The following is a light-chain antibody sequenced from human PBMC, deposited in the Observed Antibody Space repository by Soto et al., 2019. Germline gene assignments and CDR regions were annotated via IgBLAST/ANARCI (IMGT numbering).Light chain of an antibody. CDR2: GAS. J-gene: IGKJ1*01. CDR3: QHCGSPRT. Sequence: IVLTQSPGTLSLSPGERATLSCRASQSVSSSYLAWYQQKPGQALRLLIYGASSRATGIPDRFSGSGSGTDFTLTISRLEPEDFAVYYCQHCGSPRTFGQGTKVEIK. CDR1: QSVSSSY. V-gene: IGKV3-20*01.